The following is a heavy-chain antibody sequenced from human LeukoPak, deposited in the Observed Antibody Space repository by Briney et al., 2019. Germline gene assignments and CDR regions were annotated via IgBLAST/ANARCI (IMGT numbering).Heavy chain of an antibody. Sequence: GGSLRLSCAASGFTFSSYGVHWDRQAPGKGLEWVAFIRYDGSNKYYADSVKGRFTISRDNSKNTLYLQMNSLRAEDTAVYYCAKDLTCSSTSCYRGGEDYFDYWGQGTLVTVSS. D-gene: IGHD2-2*02. CDR2: IRYDGSNK. J-gene: IGHJ4*02. CDR1: GFTFSSYG. CDR3: AKDLTCSSTSCYRGGEDYFDY. V-gene: IGHV3-30*02.